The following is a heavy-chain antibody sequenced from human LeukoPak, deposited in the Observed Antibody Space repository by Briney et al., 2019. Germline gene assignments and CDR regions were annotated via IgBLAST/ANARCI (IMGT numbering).Heavy chain of an antibody. Sequence: ASVKVSCKASGYTFTSYDINWVRQATGPGLEWMGWMNLNSGNTGYAQKFQGRVTMTRNTSISTAYMELSSLRSEDTAVYYCARGHSSGWETDEGDWGQGTLVTVSS. J-gene: IGHJ4*02. V-gene: IGHV1-8*01. CDR2: MNLNSGNT. D-gene: IGHD6-19*01. CDR1: GYTFTSYD. CDR3: ARGHSSGWETDEGD.